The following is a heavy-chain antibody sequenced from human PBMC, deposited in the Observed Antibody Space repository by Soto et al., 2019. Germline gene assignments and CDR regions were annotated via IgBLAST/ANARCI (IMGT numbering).Heavy chain of an antibody. CDR1: GGSISSYY. V-gene: IGHV4-59*01. CDR3: ARQTFYCSGGSCYFDY. CDR2: IYYSWST. D-gene: IGHD2-15*01. Sequence: ASETLSLTCTVSGGSISSYYWSWIRQPPGKGLEWIGYIYYSWSTNYNPSLKSRVTISVDTAKNQFSLTLSSMTAADTAVYYCARQTFYCSGGSCYFDYWGQGTLVTAPQ. J-gene: IGHJ4*02.